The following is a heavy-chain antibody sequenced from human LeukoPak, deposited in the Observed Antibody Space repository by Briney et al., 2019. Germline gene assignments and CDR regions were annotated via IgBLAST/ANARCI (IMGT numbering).Heavy chain of an antibody. CDR1: GFTFSSYS. J-gene: IGHJ4*02. D-gene: IGHD6-19*01. Sequence: GGSLRLSCAASGFTFSSYSMNWVRQAPGKGLEWVSSISSSSSYIYHADSVKGRFTISRDNAKNSLYLQMNSLRAEDTAVYYCARDHIAVAGPFDYWGQATLVTVSS. CDR3: ARDHIAVAGPFDY. V-gene: IGHV3-21*01. CDR2: ISSSSSYI.